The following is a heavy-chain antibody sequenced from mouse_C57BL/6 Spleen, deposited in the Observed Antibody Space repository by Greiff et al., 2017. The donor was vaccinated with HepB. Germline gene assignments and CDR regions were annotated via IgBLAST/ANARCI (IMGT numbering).Heavy chain of an antibody. CDR3: TTPGKNAWFAY. J-gene: IGHJ3*01. Sequence: VQLQQSGAELVRPGASVKLSCTASGFNIKDDYMHWVKQRPEQGLEWIGWIDPENGDTENASKFQGKATIIADTSSNTAYLQLSSLTSEDTAVYYCTTPGKNAWFAYWGQGTLVTVSA. V-gene: IGHV14-4*01. CDR2: IDPENGDT. CDR1: GFNIKDDY.